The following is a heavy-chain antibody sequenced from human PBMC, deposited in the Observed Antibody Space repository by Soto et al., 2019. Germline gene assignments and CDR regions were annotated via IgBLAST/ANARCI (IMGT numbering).Heavy chain of an antibody. CDR3: ARQRIAARPTEFYY. J-gene: IGHJ4*02. D-gene: IGHD6-6*01. V-gene: IGHV4-39*01. CDR1: GGSISSSSYY. CDR2: IYYSGST. Sequence: QLQLQESGPGLVKPSETLSLTCTVSGGSISSSSYYWGWIRQPPGKGLEWIGSIYYSGSTYYNPSLKNRVTISVDTSKNQFSLKLSSVTAADTAVYYCARQRIAARPTEFYYWGQGTLVTVSS.